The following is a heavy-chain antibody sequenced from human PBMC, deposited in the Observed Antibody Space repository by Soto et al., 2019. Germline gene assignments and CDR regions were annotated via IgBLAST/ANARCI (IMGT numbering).Heavy chain of an antibody. Sequence: SVKVSCKASGGTFSSYAISWVRQAPGQGLEWMGGIIPIFGTANYAQKFQGRVTITADESTSTAYMELSSLRSEDTAVYYCARDSCSGGSRYRFFDYYGMDVWGQGTTVTVSS. CDR2: IIPIFGTA. CDR3: ARDSCSGGSRYRFFDYYGMDV. V-gene: IGHV1-69*13. J-gene: IGHJ6*02. CDR1: GGTFSSYA. D-gene: IGHD2-15*01.